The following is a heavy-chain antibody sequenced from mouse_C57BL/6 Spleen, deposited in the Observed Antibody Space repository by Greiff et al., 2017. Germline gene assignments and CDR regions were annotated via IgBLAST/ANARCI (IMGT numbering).Heavy chain of an antibody. Sequence: VQLQQPGAELVKPGASVKLSCKASGYTFTSYWMHWVKQRPGQGLEWIGMIHPNSGSTNYNEKFKSKATLTVDKSSSTAYMQLSSLTSEDSAVYYCARGGTTVVEGFAYWGQGTLVTVSA. V-gene: IGHV1-64*01. CDR2: IHPNSGST. J-gene: IGHJ3*01. D-gene: IGHD1-1*01. CDR1: GYTFTSYW. CDR3: ARGGTTVVEGFAY.